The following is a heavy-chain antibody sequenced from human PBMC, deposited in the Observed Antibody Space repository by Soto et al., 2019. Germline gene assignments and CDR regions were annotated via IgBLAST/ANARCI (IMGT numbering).Heavy chain of an antibody. CDR2: IIPIFGTA. CDR3: AREADYDSSGYYYFY. V-gene: IGHV1-69*13. Sequence: SVKVSCKTSGGTFSSYTISWVRQAPGQGLEWMGGIIPIFGTANYAQKFQGRVTITADESTRTAYMELSSLRSEDTAVYYCAREADYDSSGYYYFYWGQGTLVTVSS. J-gene: IGHJ4*02. CDR1: GGTFSSYT. D-gene: IGHD3-22*01.